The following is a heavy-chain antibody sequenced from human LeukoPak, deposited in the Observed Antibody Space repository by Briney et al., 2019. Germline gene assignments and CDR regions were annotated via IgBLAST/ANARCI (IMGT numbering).Heavy chain of an antibody. J-gene: IGHJ4*02. CDR3: ARDQGDSSGWYWDY. CDR1: GGSISSGDYD. CDR2: IYYSGST. V-gene: IGHV4-30-4*01. Sequence: SQTLSLTCTVSGGSISSGDYDWSWIRQPPGKGLEWIGYIYYSGSTYYNPSLKSRVTISVDTSKNQFSLKLSSVTAADTAVYYCARDQGDSSGWYWDYWGQGTLVTVSS. D-gene: IGHD6-19*01.